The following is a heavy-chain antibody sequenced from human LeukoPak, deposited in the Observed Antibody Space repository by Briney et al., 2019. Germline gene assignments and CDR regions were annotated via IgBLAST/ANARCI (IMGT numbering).Heavy chain of an antibody. Sequence: SETLSLTCAVYGGSFSGYYWNWIRQPPGKGLEWIGEINHRGSTNYNPSLKSRVTISVDTSKNQFSLKLCSVTAADTAMYYCARGPGDHYYGMDVWGQGTTVTVS. D-gene: IGHD3-10*01. V-gene: IGHV4-34*01. J-gene: IGHJ6*02. CDR3: ARGPGDHYYGMDV. CDR2: INHRGST. CDR1: GGSFSGYY.